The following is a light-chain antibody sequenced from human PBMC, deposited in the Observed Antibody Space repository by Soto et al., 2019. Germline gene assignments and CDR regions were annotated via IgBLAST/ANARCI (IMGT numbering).Light chain of an antibody. CDR1: QIVSYSSNDVDY. J-gene: IGKJ3*01. V-gene: IGKV4-1*01. CDR3: QQYYTTPPT. CDR2: WAS. Sequence: DIVLTQSPDSLGVSLGERATINCKSSQIVSYSSNDVDYLAWYQQKPGQPPKLLIYWASTRQSGVPDRFSGSGSGTDFTLTISTLQAEDVAVYFCQQYYTTPPTFGPGTKVDI.